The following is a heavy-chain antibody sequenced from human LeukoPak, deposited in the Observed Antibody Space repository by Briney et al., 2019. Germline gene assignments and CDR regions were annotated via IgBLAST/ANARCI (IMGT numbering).Heavy chain of an antibody. CDR1: GFTFSDHY. CDR3: ARGGSSSSWYPFDY. D-gene: IGHD6-13*01. Sequence: GGSLRLSCAASGFTFSDHYMDWVRQAPGKGLKWVGRIRNKANNYTAEYAASVKGRFTISRDDSKNSLYLQMNSLKTEDTAVYYCARGGSSSSWYPFDYWGQGTLVTVSS. J-gene: IGHJ4*02. CDR2: IRNKANNYTA. V-gene: IGHV3-72*01.